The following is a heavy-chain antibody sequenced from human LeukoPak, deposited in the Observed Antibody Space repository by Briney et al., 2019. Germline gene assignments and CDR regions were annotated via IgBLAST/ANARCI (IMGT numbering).Heavy chain of an antibody. Sequence: GASVKVSCKASGYTFTGYYMHWVRQAPGQGLEWMGWINPNSGGTNYAQKFQGRVTMTRDTSISTAYMELSRLRSDDTAVYYCARAYGAVSSGWTELYYYMDVWGKGTTVTVSS. CDR1: GYTFTGYY. V-gene: IGHV1-2*02. CDR3: ARAYGAVSSGWTELYYYMDV. CDR2: INPNSGGT. J-gene: IGHJ6*03. D-gene: IGHD6-19*01.